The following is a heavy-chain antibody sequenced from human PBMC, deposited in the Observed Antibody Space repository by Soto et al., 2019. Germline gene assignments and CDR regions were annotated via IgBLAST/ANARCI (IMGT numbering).Heavy chain of an antibody. CDR3: ARDGDGYNTIDY. D-gene: IGHD5-12*01. CDR2: IYYSGST. Sequence: SETLSLTCTVSGGSISSGDYYWSWIRQPPGKGLEWIGYIYYSGSTYYNPSLKSPVTISVDTSKNQFSLKLSSVTAADTAVYYCARDGDGYNTIDYWGQGTLVTVSS. CDR1: GGSISSGDYY. V-gene: IGHV4-30-4*01. J-gene: IGHJ4*02.